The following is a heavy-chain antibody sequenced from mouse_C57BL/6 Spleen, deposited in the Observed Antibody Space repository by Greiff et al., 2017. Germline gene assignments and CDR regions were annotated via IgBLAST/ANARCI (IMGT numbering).Heavy chain of an antibody. D-gene: IGHD2-2*01. J-gene: IGHJ4*01. Sequence: EVKLVESEGGLVQPGSSMKLSCTASGFTFSDYYMAWVRQVPEKGLEWVANINYDGSSTYYLDSLKSRFIISRDNAKNILYLQMSSLKSEDTATYYCARVGGYGYAMDYWGQGTSVTVSS. CDR3: ARVGGYGYAMDY. CDR2: INYDGSST. V-gene: IGHV5-16*01. CDR1: GFTFSDYY.